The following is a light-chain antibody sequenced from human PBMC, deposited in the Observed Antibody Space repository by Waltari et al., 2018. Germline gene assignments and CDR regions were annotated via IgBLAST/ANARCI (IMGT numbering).Light chain of an antibody. CDR2: GAS. CDR3: QHYVRLPVT. CDR1: QSVSRS. V-gene: IGKV3-20*01. J-gene: IGKJ1*01. Sequence: EIVLTQSPGTLSLSPGERATLPCRASQSVSRSLAWYQQKSGQAPRLLIYGASSRATGVPDRFSGSGSGTDFSLTISRLEPEDFAVYYCQHYVRLPVTFGQGTKVEIK.